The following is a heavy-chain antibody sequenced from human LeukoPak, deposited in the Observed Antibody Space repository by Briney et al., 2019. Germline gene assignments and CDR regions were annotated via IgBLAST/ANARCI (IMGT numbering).Heavy chain of an antibody. D-gene: IGHD6-13*01. Sequence: TGGSLSLSCAASGFTFSSYWMHWVRQAPGKGLVWVSRINSDRSRTSYADSVKGRFTISRDNAKNTLYLQMNSLRAEDTAVYYCARHIAAAGPGFDYWGQGTLVTVSS. CDR1: GFTFSSYW. V-gene: IGHV3-74*01. CDR2: INSDRSRT. J-gene: IGHJ4*02. CDR3: ARHIAAAGPGFDY.